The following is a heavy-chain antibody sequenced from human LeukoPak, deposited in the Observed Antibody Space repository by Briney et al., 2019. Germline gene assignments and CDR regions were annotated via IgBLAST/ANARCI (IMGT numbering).Heavy chain of an antibody. CDR2: ISSSGSTI. J-gene: IGHJ4*02. D-gene: IGHD4/OR15-4a*01. CDR1: GFTVSDYY. Sequence: GGSLRLSCAASGFTVSDYYMSWTRQAPGKGLEWVSYISSSGSTIYYADSVKGRFTISRDNAKNSLYLQMNSLRAEDTAVYYCARVWSMVVTYDYWGQGTLVTVSS. CDR3: ARVWSMVVTYDY. V-gene: IGHV3-11*04.